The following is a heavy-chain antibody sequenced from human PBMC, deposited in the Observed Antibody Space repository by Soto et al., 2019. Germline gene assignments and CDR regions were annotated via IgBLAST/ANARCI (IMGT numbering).Heavy chain of an antibody. CDR1: GGSFSGYY. V-gene: IGHV4-34*01. CDR3: ARGSHFDFSSGYADSFDV. D-gene: IGHD3-3*01. J-gene: IGHJ3*01. CDR2: VKHSGNI. Sequence: SETLSLTCAVYGGSFSGYYLGWFRQPPGKGLEWIGEVKHSGNINYNPSLKTRLTVSVDTSKNQFSLKLSSMTAADTAMYYCARGSHFDFSSGYADSFDVWGQGTIVTVSS.